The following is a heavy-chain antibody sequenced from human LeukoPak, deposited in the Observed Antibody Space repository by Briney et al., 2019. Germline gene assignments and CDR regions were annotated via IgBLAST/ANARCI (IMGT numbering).Heavy chain of an antibody. CDR1: GGTFSSYA. CDR2: IIPLHGTP. V-gene: IGHV1-69*10. J-gene: IGHJ4*02. CDR3: ARLGTLWAY. D-gene: IGHD1-7*01. Sequence: VKVSCKASGGTFSSYAISWVRQAPGQGLEWMGGIIPLHGTPYYAQKFQGRLTITTDKSTRTAYMELSGLRSEDTAVYYCARLGTLWAYWGQGTLVTVSS.